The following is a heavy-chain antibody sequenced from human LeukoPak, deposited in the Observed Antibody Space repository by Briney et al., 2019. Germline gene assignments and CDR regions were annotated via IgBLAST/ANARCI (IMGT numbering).Heavy chain of an antibody. CDR1: GFTVSSNY. CDR2: IYSGGST. V-gene: IGHV3-66*04. J-gene: IGHJ3*02. CDR3: ARPGPDAFDI. Sequence: GGSLRLSCAASGFTVSSNYMSWVRQAPGKGLEWVSVIYSGGSTCYADSVKGRFTFSRDNSKNTLYLQMNSLRAEDTAVYYCARPGPDAFDIWGQGTMVTVSS.